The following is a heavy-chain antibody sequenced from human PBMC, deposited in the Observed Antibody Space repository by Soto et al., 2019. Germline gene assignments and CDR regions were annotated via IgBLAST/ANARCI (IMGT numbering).Heavy chain of an antibody. Sequence: QLRLQESGPGLVKSSETLSLTCTVSGGSVRSSSYYWGWIRQPPGKGLEWIASIYYSGRTQNNTDLKGLVTVTIDTYTNQFSMKMNSVTAAETGVYYCARHEGGAAADRPLDYGGQGTLVTVSS. CDR2: IYYSGRT. CDR3: ARHEGGAAADRPLDY. CDR1: GGSVRSSSYY. J-gene: IGHJ4*02. D-gene: IGHD6-13*01. V-gene: IGHV4-39*01.